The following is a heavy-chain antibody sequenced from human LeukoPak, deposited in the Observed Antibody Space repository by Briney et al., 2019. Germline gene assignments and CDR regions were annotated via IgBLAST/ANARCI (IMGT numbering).Heavy chain of an antibody. CDR1: EFTFDDYG. J-gene: IGHJ4*02. D-gene: IGHD4-17*01. CDR2: INRNGRST. CDR3: AREGDYQGGYSFDT. V-gene: IGHV3-20*04. Sequence: AGGSLRLSCAASEFTFDDYGMSWVRQAPGKGLEGVAGINRNGRSTGYADSVRGRFTISRDNAKNSLYLQMNSLRAEDTAFYFCAREGDYQGGYSFDTWGQGTLVAVSS.